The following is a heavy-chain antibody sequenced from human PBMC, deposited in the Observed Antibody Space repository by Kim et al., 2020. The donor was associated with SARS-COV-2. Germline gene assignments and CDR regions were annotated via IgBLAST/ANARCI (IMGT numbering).Heavy chain of an antibody. Sequence: YNPSLKSRVTISVDTSKNQFSLKLSSVTAADTAVYYCARGSGYGDYYFDYWGQGTLVTVSS. D-gene: IGHD4-17*01. CDR3: ARGSGYGDYYFDY. J-gene: IGHJ4*02. V-gene: IGHV4-34*01.